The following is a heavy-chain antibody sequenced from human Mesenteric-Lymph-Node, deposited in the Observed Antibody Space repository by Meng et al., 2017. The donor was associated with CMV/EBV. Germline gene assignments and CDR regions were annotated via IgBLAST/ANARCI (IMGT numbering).Heavy chain of an antibody. V-gene: IGHV3-30*04. CDR3: ARVAFSGFPDS. D-gene: IGHD1-26*01. Sequence: GESLKISCAASGFTVGDSAMHWVRQAPGKGLEWVAFMSHDGEKTSYADSMKGRFTISKDTSNNALFLEMSSLRGDDSAVYYCARVAFSGFPDSWGQGTLDTVSS. CDR2: MSHDGEKT. J-gene: IGHJ4*02. CDR1: GFTVGDSA.